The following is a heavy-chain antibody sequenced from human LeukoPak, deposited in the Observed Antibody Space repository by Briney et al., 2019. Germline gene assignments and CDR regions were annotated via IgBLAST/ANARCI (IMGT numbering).Heavy chain of an antibody. CDR3: ARGLRSGYGDSDWYFDL. Sequence: ASVKVSCKASGYTFTSYAMHWVRQAPGQRLEWMGWINAGNGNTKYSQKFQGRVTITRDTSASTAYMELSSLRSEDTAVYYCARGLRSGYGDSDWYFDLWGRGTLVTVSS. J-gene: IGHJ2*01. D-gene: IGHD4-17*01. V-gene: IGHV1-3*01. CDR2: INAGNGNT. CDR1: GYTFTSYA.